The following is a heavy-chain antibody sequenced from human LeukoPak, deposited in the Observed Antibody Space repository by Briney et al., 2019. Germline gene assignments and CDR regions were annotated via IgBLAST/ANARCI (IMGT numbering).Heavy chain of an antibody. CDR3: AKWGDFDVLTGYYVPDF. V-gene: IGHV3-23*01. D-gene: IGHD3-9*01. CDR1: GFTFSSHA. Sequence: GGSLRLSCAASGFTFSSHAMSWVRQAPGKGLEWVSAISGSGGNTYYADIVKGRFTISRDNSKNTLYLEMNSLRDEDTAVYYCAKWGDFDVLTGYYVPDFWGQGTLVTVSS. CDR2: ISGSGGNT. J-gene: IGHJ4*02.